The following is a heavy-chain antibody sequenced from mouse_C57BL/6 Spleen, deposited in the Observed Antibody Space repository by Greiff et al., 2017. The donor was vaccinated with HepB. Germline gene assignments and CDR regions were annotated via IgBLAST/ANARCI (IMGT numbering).Heavy chain of an antibody. J-gene: IGHJ4*01. Sequence: QVQLQQSGAELARPGASVKLSCKASGYTFTSYGISWVKQRTGQGLEWIGEIYPRSGNTYYNEKFKGKATLTADKSSSTAYMELRSLTSEDSAVYFCARGRLRRGDYYAMDYWGQGTSVTVSS. D-gene: IGHD2-4*01. CDR2: IYPRSGNT. V-gene: IGHV1-81*01. CDR1: GYTFTSYG. CDR3: ARGRLRRGDYYAMDY.